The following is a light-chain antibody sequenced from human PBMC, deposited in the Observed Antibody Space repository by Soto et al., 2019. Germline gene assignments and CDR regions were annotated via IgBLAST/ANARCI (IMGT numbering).Light chain of an antibody. V-gene: IGKV1-5*01. CDR1: QSISSW. CDR2: DAS. CDR3: QPYTSYSPCT. J-gene: IGKJ1*01. Sequence: DIQMTQSPSTLSASGGDRVTITCRASQSISSWLAWYQQKPGKAPKLLIYDASSLESGVPSRFSGSGSGTEFTLTISSLQPDDFATYYCQPYTSYSPCTVGQGTKA.